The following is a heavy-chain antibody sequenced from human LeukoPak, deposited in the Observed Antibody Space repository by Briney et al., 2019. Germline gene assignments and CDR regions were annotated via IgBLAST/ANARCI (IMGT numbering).Heavy chain of an antibody. CDR1: GGTFSSYA. CDR2: IIPIFGTA. Sequence: ASVKVSCKASGGTFSSYAISWVRQAPGQGLEWMGGIIPIFGTANYAQKFQGRVTITADESTSTAYMELSSLRSEDTAVYYCARDVRVVRGVTPKERTPNWFDPWGQGTLVTVSS. J-gene: IGHJ5*02. CDR3: ARDVRVVRGVTPKERTPNWFDP. V-gene: IGHV1-69*13. D-gene: IGHD3-10*01.